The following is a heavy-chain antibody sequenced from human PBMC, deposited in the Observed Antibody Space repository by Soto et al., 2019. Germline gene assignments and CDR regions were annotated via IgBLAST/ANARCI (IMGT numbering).Heavy chain of an antibody. CDR1: GGSISSNY. V-gene: IGHV4-59*01. CDR2: IYYSGST. Sequence: SETLSLTCTVSGGSISSNYWSWIRQPPGKGLEWIGYIYYSGSTNYNPSLKSRVTISVDTSKNQFSLKLSSVTAADTAVYYCASLPFLRYGVNPVAVDYWGQGTLVTDSS. CDR3: ASLPFLRYGVNPVAVDY. J-gene: IGHJ4*02. D-gene: IGHD4-17*01.